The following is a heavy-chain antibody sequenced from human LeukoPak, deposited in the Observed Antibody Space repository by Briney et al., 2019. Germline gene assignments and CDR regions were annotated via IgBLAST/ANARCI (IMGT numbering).Heavy chain of an antibody. Sequence: QTGGSLRLSCAASGFTFNNYWMSWVRQAPGKGLEWVANIKEDGSEKYYVDSVRGRFTISRDNAKNSVYLQMDSLRAEDTAVYYCARGPTNGQAFDYWGQGTLVSVSS. CDR2: IKEDGSEK. CDR3: ARGPTNGQAFDY. J-gene: IGHJ4*02. V-gene: IGHV3-7*01. D-gene: IGHD2-8*01. CDR1: GFTFNNYW.